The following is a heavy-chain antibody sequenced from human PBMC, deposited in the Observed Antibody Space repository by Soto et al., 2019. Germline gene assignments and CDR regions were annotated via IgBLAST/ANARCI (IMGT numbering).Heavy chain of an antibody. J-gene: IGHJ6*02. CDR2: ISGSGGSK. CDR1: GFTFSSYA. CDR3: ATDSGDGDCYDYSYYYGRDV. V-gene: IGHV3-23*01. Sequence: EVQLLESGGGLVQPGGSLRLSCAASGFTFSSYAMSWVRQAPGKGLEWVSAISGSGGSKYYADSVKGRFTISRDNSKNTLYMQMNSLRAEDTAVYYCATDSGDGDCYDYSYYYGRDVGGRGTTVTVSS. D-gene: IGHD2-21*02.